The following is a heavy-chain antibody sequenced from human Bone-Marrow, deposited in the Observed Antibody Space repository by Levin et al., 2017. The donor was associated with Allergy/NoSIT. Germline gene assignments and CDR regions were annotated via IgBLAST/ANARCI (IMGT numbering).Heavy chain of an antibody. J-gene: IGHJ4*02. V-gene: IGHV3-53*01. D-gene: IGHD6-19*01. Sequence: GGSLRLSCAASGFTVSSNYMSWVRQAPGKGLERVSVIYSGGTTYYADSVKGRFTISRDNSKNTLYLQMNSLRAEDTAFYYCARDLGYSSGWYDYWGQGTLVTVSS. CDR3: ARDLGYSSGWYDY. CDR1: GFTVSSNY. CDR2: IYSGGTT.